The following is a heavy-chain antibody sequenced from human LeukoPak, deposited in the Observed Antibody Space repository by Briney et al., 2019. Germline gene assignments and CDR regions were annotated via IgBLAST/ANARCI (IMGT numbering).Heavy chain of an antibody. D-gene: IGHD3-3*01. CDR3: ARGIFGVVHHQPMDV. V-gene: IGHV1-69*13. Sequence: PWASVKVSCKASGGTFSSYAISWVRQAPGQGLEWMGGIIPIFGTANYAQKFQGRVTITADESTSTAYVELSSLRPEDTAVYYCARGIFGVVHHQPMDVWGQGTTVTVSS. CDR2: IIPIFGTA. CDR1: GGTFSSYA. J-gene: IGHJ6*02.